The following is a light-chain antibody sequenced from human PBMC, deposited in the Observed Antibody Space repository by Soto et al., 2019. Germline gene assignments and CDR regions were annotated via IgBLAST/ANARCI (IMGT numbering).Light chain of an antibody. Sequence: QSALTQPPSASGSPGQSVTISCTGTSSDVGGYNYVSWYQQHPGKAPKLMIYEVSKRPSGVPDRFSGSKSGNTASLTVSGLQSEDEADYYCCSYGGSNNRPVVFVGGTKLTVL. CDR2: EVS. V-gene: IGLV2-8*01. CDR3: CSYGGSNNRPVV. J-gene: IGLJ2*01. CDR1: SSDVGGYNY.